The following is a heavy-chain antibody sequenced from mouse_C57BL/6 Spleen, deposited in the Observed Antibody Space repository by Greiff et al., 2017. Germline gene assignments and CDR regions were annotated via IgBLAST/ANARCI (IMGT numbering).Heavy chain of an antibody. CDR1: GYTFTDYN. CDR3: ARREGHYAMDY. Sequence: EVQLQQSGPELVKPGASVKIPCKASGYTFTDYNMDWVKQSHGKSLEWIGDINPNNGGTIYNQKFKGKTTFTVDKSSSTAYMALRRLTSEDTAVYYCARREGHYAMDYWGQGTSVTVSS. J-gene: IGHJ4*01. CDR2: INPNNGGT. V-gene: IGHV1-18*01.